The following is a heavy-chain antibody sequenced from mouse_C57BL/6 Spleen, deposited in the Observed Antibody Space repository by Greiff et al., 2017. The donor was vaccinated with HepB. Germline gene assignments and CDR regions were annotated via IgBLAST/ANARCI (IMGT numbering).Heavy chain of an antibody. J-gene: IGHJ2*01. CDR3: AREDGHPYGSPPFDY. D-gene: IGHD1-1*01. CDR2: IDPSDSET. V-gene: IGHV1-52*01. Sequence: QVQLQQPGAELVRPGSSVKLSCKASGYTFTSYWMHWVKQRPIQGLEWIGNIDPSDSETHYNQMFKDKATLTVDKSSSTAYMQLSSLTSEDSAVYYGAREDGHPYGSPPFDYWGQGTTLTVSS. CDR1: GYTFTSYW.